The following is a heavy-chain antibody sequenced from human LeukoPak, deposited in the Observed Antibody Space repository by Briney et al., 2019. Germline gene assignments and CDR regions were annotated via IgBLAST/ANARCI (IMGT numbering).Heavy chain of an antibody. J-gene: IGHJ3*02. CDR3: ARGEACSSTSCYTVAFDI. D-gene: IGHD2-2*02. CDR1: GFTFSSYW. CDR2: IKQDGSEK. Sequence: GGSLRLSCAASGFTFSSYWMSWVRQAPGKGLEWVANIKQDGSEKYYVDSVKGRFIISRDNAKNSLYLQMNSLRAEDTAVYYCARGEACSSTSCYTVAFDIWGQGTMVTVSS. V-gene: IGHV3-7*01.